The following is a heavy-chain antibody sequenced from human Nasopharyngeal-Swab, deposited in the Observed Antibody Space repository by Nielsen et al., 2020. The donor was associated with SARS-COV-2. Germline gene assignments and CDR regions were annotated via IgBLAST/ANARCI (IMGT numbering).Heavy chain of an antibody. J-gene: IGHJ3*02. CDR2: IYYSGST. D-gene: IGHD3-3*01. Sequence: SETLSLTCTASGGSISSGGYYWSWIRQHPGKGLEWIGYIYYSGSTYYNPSLKSRVTISVDTSKNQFSLKLSSVTAADTAVYYCARHQEFTIFGVVIRGAFDIWGQGTMVTVSS. CDR3: ARHQEFTIFGVVIRGAFDI. CDR1: GGSISSGGYY. V-gene: IGHV4-31*03.